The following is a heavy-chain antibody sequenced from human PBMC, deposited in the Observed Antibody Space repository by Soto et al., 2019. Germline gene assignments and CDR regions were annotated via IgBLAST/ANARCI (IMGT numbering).Heavy chain of an antibody. V-gene: IGHV4-31*03. Sequence: SLSLTCPVSGGSINSGGYYWTWIRQHPEKGLEWLGNIDHSGTTYYNPSIRSRLSMSLDTSQNHFSLQVNSMTAADTDVYFCVRGRGYSYQNYFDLWGQGSLVTVYS. CDR1: GGSINSGGYY. J-gene: IGHJ5*02. D-gene: IGHD5-18*01. CDR3: VRGRGYSYQNYFDL. CDR2: IDHSGTT.